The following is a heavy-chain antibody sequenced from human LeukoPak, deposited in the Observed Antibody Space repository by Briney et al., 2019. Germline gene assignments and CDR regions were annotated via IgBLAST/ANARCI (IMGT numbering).Heavy chain of an antibody. Sequence: SETLSLTCAVYGGSFAGSYWGWLRQPPGKGLEWIGEVNDRGSPIYDPSLKRRVTISIDTSKNQSSLKLRSVTAADTAVYYCARGDKYFDLLTGSYRDRYFDYWGQGTLVTVSS. V-gene: IGHV4-34*01. J-gene: IGHJ4*02. D-gene: IGHD3-9*01. CDR3: ARGDKYFDLLTGSYRDRYFDY. CDR2: VNDRGSP. CDR1: GGSFAGSY.